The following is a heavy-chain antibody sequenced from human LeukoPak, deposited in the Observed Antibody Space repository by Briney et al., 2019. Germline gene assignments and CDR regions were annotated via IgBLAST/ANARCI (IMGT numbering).Heavy chain of an antibody. CDR1: GASIRSGNYH. Sequence: SETLSLTCAVPGASIRSGNYHWGWIRQPPGKGLEWIGEINHSGSTNYNPSLKSRVTISVDTSKNQFSLKLSSVTAADTAVYYCARVPRRDGYNFDYWGQGTLVTVSS. J-gene: IGHJ4*02. V-gene: IGHV4-39*07. CDR3: ARVPRRDGYNFDY. D-gene: IGHD5-24*01. CDR2: INHSGST.